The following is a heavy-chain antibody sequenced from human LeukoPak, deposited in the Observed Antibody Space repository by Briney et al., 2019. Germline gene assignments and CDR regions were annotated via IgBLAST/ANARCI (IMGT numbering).Heavy chain of an antibody. CDR2: ISGSGGST. CDR3: ARGRSGSYSTDF. Sequence: GGSLRLSCAASGFTFSSYAMSWVRQAPGKGLEWVSAISGSGGSTYYADSVKGRFTISRDNAKNTLYLQVNSLRAEDTAVYYCARGRSGSYSTDFWGQGTLVTVSS. J-gene: IGHJ4*02. D-gene: IGHD3-10*01. V-gene: IGHV3-23*01. CDR1: GFTFSSYA.